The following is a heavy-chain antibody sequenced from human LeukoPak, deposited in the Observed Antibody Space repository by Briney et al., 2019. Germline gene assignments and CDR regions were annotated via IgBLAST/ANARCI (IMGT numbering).Heavy chain of an antibody. D-gene: IGHD3-10*01. CDR1: GFTFDDYA. V-gene: IGHV3-9*01. CDR3: AKDPYYYGSGSYLDY. J-gene: IGHJ4*02. Sequence: GRSLRLSCAASGFTFDDYAMHWVRQAPGKGLEWVAVISWKSGTIGYADSVKGRFTISRDNAKNSLYLQMNSLRAEDTALYYCAKDPYYYGSGSYLDYWGQGTLVTVSS. CDR2: ISWKSGTI.